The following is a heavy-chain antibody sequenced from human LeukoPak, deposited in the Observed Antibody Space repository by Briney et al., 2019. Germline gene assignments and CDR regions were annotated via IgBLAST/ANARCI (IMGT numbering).Heavy chain of an antibody. CDR3: ARDPGIDDSSGDTHYYYGMDV. CDR1: GGTFSSYA. V-gene: IGHV1-69*01. Sequence: GSSVKVSCKASGGTFSSYAISWARQAPGQGLEWMGGIIPIFGTANYAQKFQGRVTITADESTSTAYMELSSLRSEDTAVYYCARDPGIDDSSGDTHYYYGMDVWGQGTTVTVSS. D-gene: IGHD3-22*01. CDR2: IIPIFGTA. J-gene: IGHJ6*02.